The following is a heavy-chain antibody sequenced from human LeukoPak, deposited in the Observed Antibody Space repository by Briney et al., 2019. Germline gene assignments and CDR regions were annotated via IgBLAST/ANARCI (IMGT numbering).Heavy chain of an antibody. CDR1: GYTFTSYD. Sequence: ASVKVSCKASGYTFTSYDINWVRQAPGQGLEWMGWINPNSGGTNYAQKFQGRVTMTRDTSISTAYMELSRLRSDDTAVYYCARYYDSSGYAYPFDYWGQGTLVTVSS. J-gene: IGHJ4*02. D-gene: IGHD3-22*01. CDR2: INPNSGGT. CDR3: ARYYDSSGYAYPFDY. V-gene: IGHV1-2*02.